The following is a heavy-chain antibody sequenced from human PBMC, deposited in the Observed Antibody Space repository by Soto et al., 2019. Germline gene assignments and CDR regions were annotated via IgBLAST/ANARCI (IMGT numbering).Heavy chain of an antibody. Sequence: GASVKVSCKASGYTFTSYGITWVRQAPGQGLEWMGWISAYNGNTNHAQKLQGRVTLTTDTSTSTAYMELRSLRSDDTAVYYCARDFLDYDSSGYYYDPWGQGTLVTVSS. CDR3: ARDFLDYDSSGYYYDP. J-gene: IGHJ5*02. V-gene: IGHV1-18*01. CDR2: ISAYNGNT. CDR1: GYTFTSYG. D-gene: IGHD3-22*01.